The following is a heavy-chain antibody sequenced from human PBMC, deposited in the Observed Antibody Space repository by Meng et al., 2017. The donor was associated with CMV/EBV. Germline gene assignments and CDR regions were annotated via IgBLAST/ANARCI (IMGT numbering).Heavy chain of an antibody. V-gene: IGHV3-7*01. J-gene: IGHJ4*02. CDR1: GFTFSSYW. CDR2: IKQDGSEK. D-gene: IGHD2-2*01. CDR3: ARGTKYHLRRWFDY. Sequence: GGSLRLSCAASGFTFSSYWMSWVRQAPGKGLEWVANIKQDGSEKYYVDSVKGRFTISRDNAKNSLYLQMNSLRAEDTAVYYCARGTKYHLRRWFDYWVQGTLVTVSS.